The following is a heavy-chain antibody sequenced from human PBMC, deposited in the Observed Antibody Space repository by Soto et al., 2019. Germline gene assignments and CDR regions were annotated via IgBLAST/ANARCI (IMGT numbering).Heavy chain of an antibody. Sequence: GGSLRLSCAASGFTFSSYGMHWVRQAPGKGLVWVSRINSDGSSTSYADSVKGRFTISRDNAKNTLYLQMNSLRAEDTAVYYCASWPWGIAARHAFDIWGQGTMVTVSS. CDR1: GFTFSSYG. CDR2: INSDGSST. CDR3: ASWPWGIAARHAFDI. J-gene: IGHJ3*02. V-gene: IGHV3-74*01. D-gene: IGHD6-6*01.